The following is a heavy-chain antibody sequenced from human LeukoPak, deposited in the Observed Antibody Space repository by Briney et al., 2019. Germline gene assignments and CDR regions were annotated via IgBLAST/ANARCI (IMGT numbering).Heavy chain of an antibody. CDR1: GFTFVSYA. V-gene: IGHV3-23*01. CDR2: ISGSGGST. CDR3: AKDLRHYYYYMDV. Sequence: PGGSLRLSCAASGFTFVSYAMSWVRQAPGKGLEWVSSISGSGGSTYYADSVKGRFTISRGNSKNTLYLQVHSLRAEDTALYYCAKDLRHYYYYMDVWGKGTTVTVSS. J-gene: IGHJ6*03.